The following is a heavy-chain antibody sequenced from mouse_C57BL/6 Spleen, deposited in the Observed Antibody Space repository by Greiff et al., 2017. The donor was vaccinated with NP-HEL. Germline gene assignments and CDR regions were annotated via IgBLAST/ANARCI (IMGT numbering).Heavy chain of an antibody. CDR3: ARDDYDGSYYFDY. V-gene: IGHV5-17*01. Sequence: DVMLVESGGGLVKPGGSLKLSCAASGFTFSDYGMHWVRQAPEKGLEWVAYISSGSSTIYYADTVKGRFTISRDNAKNTLFLQMTSLRSEDTAMYYCARDDYDGSYYFDYWGQGTTLTVSS. CDR1: GFTFSDYG. J-gene: IGHJ2*01. CDR2: ISSGSSTI. D-gene: IGHD2-4*01.